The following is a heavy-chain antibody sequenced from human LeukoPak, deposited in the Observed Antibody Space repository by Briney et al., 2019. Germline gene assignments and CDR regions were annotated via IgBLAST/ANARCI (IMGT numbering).Heavy chain of an antibody. J-gene: IGHJ4*02. CDR3: ASPNRRDYYDSSGLNY. CDR1: GGTFSSYA. V-gene: IGHV1-69*05. Sequence: GASVKVSCKASGGTFSSYAISWVRQAPGQGLEWMGGIIPIFGTANYAQKFQGRVTITTDESTSTAYMELSSLRSEDTAVYYCASPNRRDYYDSSGLNYWGQGTLVTVSS. CDR2: IIPIFGTA. D-gene: IGHD3-22*01.